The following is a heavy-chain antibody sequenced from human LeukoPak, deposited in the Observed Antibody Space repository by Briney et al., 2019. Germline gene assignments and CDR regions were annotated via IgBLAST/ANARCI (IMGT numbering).Heavy chain of an antibody. J-gene: IGHJ5*02. CDR1: GGSISSSSYY. V-gene: IGHV4-39*07. CDR3: ARQLHLNWFDP. Sequence: SETLSLTCTVSGGSISSSSYYWGWIRQPPGKGLEWIGSIYYSGSTYYNPSLKSRVTISVDTSKNQFSLKLSSVTAAETAVYYCARQLHLNWFDPWGQGTLVTVSS. CDR2: IYYSGST. D-gene: IGHD5-24*01.